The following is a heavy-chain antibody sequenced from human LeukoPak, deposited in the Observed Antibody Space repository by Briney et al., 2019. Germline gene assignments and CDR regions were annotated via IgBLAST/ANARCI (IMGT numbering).Heavy chain of an antibody. D-gene: IGHD5-18*01. V-gene: IGHV4-59*08. CDR2: IYYSGNT. CDR3: ARHAYRDSYGNYFDY. Sequence: ASETLSLTCTVSGGSISSYYWSWIRQPPGKGLEWIGYIYYSGNTNYNPSLKSRVTISVDTSKNQFSLKLSSVTAADTAVYYCARHAYRDSYGNYFDYWGQGTLVTVSS. J-gene: IGHJ4*02. CDR1: GGSISSYY.